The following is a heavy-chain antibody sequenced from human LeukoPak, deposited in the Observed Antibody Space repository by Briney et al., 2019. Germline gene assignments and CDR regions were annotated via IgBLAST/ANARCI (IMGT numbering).Heavy chain of an antibody. CDR3: ARTGGQIQLWSTGIDY. J-gene: IGHJ4*02. CDR2: IIPIFGTA. V-gene: IGHV1-69*05. CDR1: GGTFSSYA. D-gene: IGHD5-18*01. Sequence: SVKVSCKASGGTFSSYAISWVRQAPGQGLEWMGGIIPIFGTANYAQKFQGRVTITTDESTSTAYMELSSLRSGDTAVYYCARTGGQIQLWSTGIDYWGQGTLVTVSS.